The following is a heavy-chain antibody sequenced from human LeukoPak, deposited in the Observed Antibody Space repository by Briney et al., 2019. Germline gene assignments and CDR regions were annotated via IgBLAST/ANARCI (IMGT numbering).Heavy chain of an antibody. D-gene: IGHD3-22*01. Sequence: GGSLRLSCAASGFTFSSYAMSWVRQAPGKGLEWVSGIVSSGDSTYYADSVKGRLTIARDNAKNTLYLQMNSLRAEDTAVYYCALTEYYYDSSGYPDAFDIWGQGTMVTVSS. CDR2: IVSSGDST. CDR1: GFTFSSYA. J-gene: IGHJ3*02. V-gene: IGHV3-23*01. CDR3: ALTEYYYDSSGYPDAFDI.